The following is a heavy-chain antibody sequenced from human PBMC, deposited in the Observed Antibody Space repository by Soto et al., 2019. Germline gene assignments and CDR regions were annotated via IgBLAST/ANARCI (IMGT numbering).Heavy chain of an antibody. D-gene: IGHD5-12*01. CDR2: ISYDGSNK. CDR1: GFTFSSYA. Sequence: GGSLRLSCAASGFTFSSYAMHWVRQAPGKGLEWVAVISYDGSNKYYADSVKGRFTISRDNSKNTLYLQMNSLRAKDTAVYYCARDHRGGYFYWGQGTLVTVSS. V-gene: IGHV3-30-3*01. CDR3: ARDHRGGYFY. J-gene: IGHJ4*02.